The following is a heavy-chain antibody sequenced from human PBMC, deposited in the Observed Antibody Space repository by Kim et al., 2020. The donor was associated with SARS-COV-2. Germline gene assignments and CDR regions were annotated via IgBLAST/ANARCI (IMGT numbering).Heavy chain of an antibody. V-gene: IGHV1-3*01. J-gene: IGHJ4*02. Sequence: QQFQGRVAITRDTSAGTADMELSSLRSEDTAVYYCARRADLYYGSAFDYWGQGTLVTVSS. D-gene: IGHD3-10*01. CDR3: ARRADLYYGSAFDY.